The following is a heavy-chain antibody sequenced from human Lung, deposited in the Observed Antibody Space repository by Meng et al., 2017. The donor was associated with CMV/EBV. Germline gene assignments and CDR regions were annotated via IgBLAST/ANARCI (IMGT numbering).Heavy chain of an antibody. V-gene: IGHV3-30*02. D-gene: IGHD1-1*01. CDR1: GLSTYG. CDR2: IWFDGSSK. J-gene: IGHJ4*02. CDR3: AKDGKSGGYLDY. Sequence: QVQRVEFGGGVVQPGGSLRLSCGASGLSTYGMHWVRQVPGKGLEWVAFIWFDGSSKYYADSVKGRFSISRDNSKNTLYLQMNSLRPEDTGVYYCAKDGKSGGYLDYWGQGTLVTVSS.